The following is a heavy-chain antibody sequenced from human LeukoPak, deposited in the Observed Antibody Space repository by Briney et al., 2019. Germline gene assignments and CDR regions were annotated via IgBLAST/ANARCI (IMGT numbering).Heavy chain of an antibody. V-gene: IGHV4-4*02. CDR1: GGSISSSNW. J-gene: IGHJ4*02. CDR3: ARGYSSGWYRFDY. D-gene: IGHD6-19*01. CDR2: IYHSGST. Sequence: MTSETLSLTCAVSGGSISSSNWWSWVRQPPGKGLEWIGEIYHSGSTYYDPSLKSRVTISVDTSKNQFSLKLSSVTAADTAVYYCARGYSSGWYRFDYWGQGTLVTVSS.